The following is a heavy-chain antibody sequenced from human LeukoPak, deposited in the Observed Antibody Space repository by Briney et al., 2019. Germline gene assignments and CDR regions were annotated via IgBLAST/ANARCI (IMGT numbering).Heavy chain of an antibody. Sequence: ASVKVSCKASGYTFTGYYMHWVRQAPGQGPEWMGWINPNSGGTNYAQKFQGRVTMTRDTSISTAYMELSRLRSDDTAVYYCARVIAARTNYYYYYYMDVWGKGTTVTVSS. CDR3: ARVIAARTNYYYYYYMDV. D-gene: IGHD6-6*01. CDR2: INPNSGGT. CDR1: GYTFTGYY. J-gene: IGHJ6*03. V-gene: IGHV1-2*02.